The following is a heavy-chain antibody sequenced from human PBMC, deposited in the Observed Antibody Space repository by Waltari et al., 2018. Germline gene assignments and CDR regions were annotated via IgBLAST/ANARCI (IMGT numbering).Heavy chain of an antibody. CDR2: FSNDESSM. Sequence: EEQLLESGGGLVQPGDSLRLSCAASGFRFSNYWMNWVRQAPGRGLVWVARFSNDESSMTYADSVKGRFTISRDNAKNTLYLQMKRLRAEDTAVYYCVRLAQRTYRSPVPGRHYYYGMDVWGQGTTVTVSS. CDR1: GFRFSNYW. J-gene: IGHJ6*02. D-gene: IGHD3-10*01. CDR3: VRLAQRTYRSPVPGRHYYYGMDV. V-gene: IGHV3-74*03.